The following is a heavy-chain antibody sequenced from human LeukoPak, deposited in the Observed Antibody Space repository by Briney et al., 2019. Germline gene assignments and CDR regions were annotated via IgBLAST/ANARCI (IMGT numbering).Heavy chain of an antibody. CDR3: ARVYDSSGYFDY. V-gene: IGHV1-2*02. CDR1: GYTFTGYY. J-gene: IGHJ4*02. Sequence: ASVKVSCKASGYTFTGYYMHWVRQAPGQGHEWMGWINPNSGGTNYAQKFQGRVTMTRDTSISTAYMELSRLRSDDTAVYYCARVYDSSGYFDYWGQGTLVTVSS. CDR2: INPNSGGT. D-gene: IGHD3-22*01.